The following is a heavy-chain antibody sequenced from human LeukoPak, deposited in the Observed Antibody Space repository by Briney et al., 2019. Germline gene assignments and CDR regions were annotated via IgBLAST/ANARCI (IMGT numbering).Heavy chain of an antibody. CDR2: ISYDGSNK. D-gene: IGHD3-10*01. Sequence: SGRSLRLSCAASGFTFSSYAMHWVRQAPGKGLEWVAVISYDGSNKYYADSVKGRFTISRDNSKTTLYLQMTSMRAEDTAVYYCARGFAHCGMDVWGQGTTVTVSS. CDR1: GFTFSSYA. J-gene: IGHJ6*02. CDR3: ARGFAHCGMDV. V-gene: IGHV3-30-3*01.